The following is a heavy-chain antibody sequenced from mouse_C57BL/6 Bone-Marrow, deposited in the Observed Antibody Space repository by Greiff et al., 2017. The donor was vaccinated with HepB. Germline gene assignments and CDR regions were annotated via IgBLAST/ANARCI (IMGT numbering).Heavy chain of an antibody. J-gene: IGHJ3*01. CDR3: ARYGYPAWFAY. V-gene: IGHV7-3*01. D-gene: IGHD1-2*01. CDR2: IRNKANGYTT. CDR1: GFTFPAFY. Sequence: EVKLVGSGGGLVQPGGPLRLPCAASGFTFPAFYMSWVRQPPGKAFEWLGFIRNKANGYTTEYSASVKGRFTISRDNSQSILYLQMNALRAEDSATYYCARYGYPAWFAYWGQATLVTVSA.